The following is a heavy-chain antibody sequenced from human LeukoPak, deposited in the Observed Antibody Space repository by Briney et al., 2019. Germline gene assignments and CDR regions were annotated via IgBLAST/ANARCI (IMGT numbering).Heavy chain of an antibody. V-gene: IGHV3-7*05. CDR2: IKQDGSEK. D-gene: IGHD2-2*01. J-gene: IGHJ3*02. CDR1: GFTFSSYS. Sequence: GGSLRLSGAASGFTFSSYSMNWVRQAPGKGLEWVANIKQDGSEKYYVDSVKGRFTISRDNAKNSLYLQMNSLRAEDTAVYYCARDSMDAFDIWGQGTMVTVSS. CDR3: ARDSMDAFDI.